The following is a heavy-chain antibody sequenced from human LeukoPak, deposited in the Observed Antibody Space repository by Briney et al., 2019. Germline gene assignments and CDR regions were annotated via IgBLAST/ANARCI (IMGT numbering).Heavy chain of an antibody. CDR1: GGSFSGYY. CDR2: INHSGST. CDR3: ARGETTDNWFDP. V-gene: IGHV4-34*01. D-gene: IGHD4-17*01. J-gene: IGHJ5*02. Sequence: SETLSLTCAVHGGSFSGYYWSWIRQPPGKGLEWIGEINHSGSTNYNPSLKSRVTISVDTSKNQFSLKLSSVTAADTAVYYCARGETTDNWFDPWGQGTLVTVSS.